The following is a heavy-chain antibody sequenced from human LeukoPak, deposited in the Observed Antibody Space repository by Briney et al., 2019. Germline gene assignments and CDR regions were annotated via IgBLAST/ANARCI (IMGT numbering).Heavy chain of an antibody. D-gene: IGHD2-15*01. Sequence: PGGSLRLSCAASGFTFSSYGMHWVRQAPGKGLEWVAFIRYDGSNKYYADSVKGRFTISRDNSKNTLYLQMNSLRAEDTAVYYCAKARRYCSGGSCYPAWDWGQGTLVTVSS. CDR3: AKARRYCSGGSCYPAWD. CDR2: IRYDGSNK. CDR1: GFTFSSYG. V-gene: IGHV3-30*02. J-gene: IGHJ4*02.